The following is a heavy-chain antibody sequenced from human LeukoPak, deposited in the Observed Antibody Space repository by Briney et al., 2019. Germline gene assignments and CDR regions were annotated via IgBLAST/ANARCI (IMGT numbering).Heavy chain of an antibody. D-gene: IGHD3-10*01. V-gene: IGHV3-53*01. J-gene: IGHJ5*02. CDR2: IYSGGRT. CDR3: AREKYSGSANDNWFDP. Sequence: GGSLRLSCAASGFTVSSNYMSWVRQAPGKGLEWGSAIYSGGRTYYADSVKGRFTISRDNSKNTLYLQMNSLRAEDTAVYYCAREKYSGSANDNWFDPWGQGPLVTVSS. CDR1: GFTVSSNY.